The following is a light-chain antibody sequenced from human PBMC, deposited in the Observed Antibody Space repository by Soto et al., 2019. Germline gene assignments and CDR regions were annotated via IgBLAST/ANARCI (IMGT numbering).Light chain of an antibody. CDR2: KAS. J-gene: IGKJ2*01. CDR1: QNVSNW. CDR3: QQYSNEST. V-gene: IGKV1-5*03. Sequence: DVEMTQSPSTLPTSIGDRVTINCRASQNVSNWLAWYQKKPGKAPKLLIYKASRLESGVPSRFSASGSGTDFTLTINSLQSDDFATYFCQQYSNESTFGQGTKLEIK.